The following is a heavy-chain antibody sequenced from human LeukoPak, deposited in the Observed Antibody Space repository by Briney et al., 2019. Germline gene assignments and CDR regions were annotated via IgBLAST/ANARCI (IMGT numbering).Heavy chain of an antibody. D-gene: IGHD4-23*01. CDR1: GGSISSYY. V-gene: IGHV4-59*01. Sequence: SETLSLTCTVSGGSISSYYWSWIRQPPGKGLEWIGYIYYSGSTNYNPSLKSRVTISVDTSKNQFSLKLSSVTAADTAVYYCARVIDYGGNPYYYYYDMDVWGQGTTVTVSS. CDR2: IYYSGST. J-gene: IGHJ6*02. CDR3: ARVIDYGGNPYYYYYDMDV.